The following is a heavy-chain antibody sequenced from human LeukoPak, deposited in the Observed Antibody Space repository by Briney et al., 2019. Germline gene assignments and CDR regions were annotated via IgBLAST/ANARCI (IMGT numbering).Heavy chain of an antibody. D-gene: IGHD6-6*01. CDR2: IIPIFGTA. Sequence: SVKVSCKASGGTFSSYAISWVRQAPGQGLEWMGGIIPIFGTANYAQKFQGRVTVTADESTSTAYMELSSLRSEDTAVYYCARMRAARPWYFDLWGRGTLVTVSS. CDR1: GGTFSSYA. J-gene: IGHJ2*01. CDR3: ARMRAARPWYFDL. V-gene: IGHV1-69*01.